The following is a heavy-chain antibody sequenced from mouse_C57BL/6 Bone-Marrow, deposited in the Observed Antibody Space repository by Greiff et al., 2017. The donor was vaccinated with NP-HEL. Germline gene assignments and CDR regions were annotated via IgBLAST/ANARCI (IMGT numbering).Heavy chain of an antibody. J-gene: IGHJ2*01. CDR3: AIRDYYGSSPYYFDY. Sequence: QVQLKQPGAELVKPGASVKVSCKASGYTFTSYWMHWVKQRPGQGLEWIGRIHPSDSDTNYNQKFKGKATLTVDKSSSTAYMQLSSLTSEDSAVYYCAIRDYYGSSPYYFDYWGQVTTLTVSS. D-gene: IGHD1-1*01. CDR1: GYTFTSYW. CDR2: IHPSDSDT. V-gene: IGHV1-74*01.